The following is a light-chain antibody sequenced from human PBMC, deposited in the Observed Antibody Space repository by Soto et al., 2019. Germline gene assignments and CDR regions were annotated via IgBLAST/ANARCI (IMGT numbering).Light chain of an antibody. CDR2: EVS. Sequence: QSALTQPASVSGSPGQSITISCTGTSSDVGGYNYVSWYQQHPGKAPKLMIYEVSKRPSGVPDRFSGSKSRNTASLTVSGLQAEDEADYYCNSYAGSNNWVFGGGTKLTVL. CDR1: SSDVGGYNY. J-gene: IGLJ3*02. CDR3: NSYAGSNNWV. V-gene: IGLV2-8*01.